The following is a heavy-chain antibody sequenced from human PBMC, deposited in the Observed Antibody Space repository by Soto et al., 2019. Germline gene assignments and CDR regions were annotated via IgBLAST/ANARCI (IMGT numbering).Heavy chain of an antibody. D-gene: IGHD3-10*01. CDR2: IWYDGSNK. J-gene: IGHJ4*02. Sequence: GGSLRLSCAASGFTFSSYGMHWVRQAPGKGLEWVAVIWYDGSNKYYADSVKGRFTISRDNSKNTLYLQMNSLRSEDTAVYYCATGLGLLWFGAGTTTGHYLDYWGQGTLVTVSS. V-gene: IGHV3-30*02. CDR3: ATGLGLLWFGAGTTTGHYLDY. CDR1: GFTFSSYG.